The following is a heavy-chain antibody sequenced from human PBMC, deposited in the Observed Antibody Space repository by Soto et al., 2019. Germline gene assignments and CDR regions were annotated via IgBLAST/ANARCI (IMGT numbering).Heavy chain of an antibody. CDR2: IYYSGST. D-gene: IGHD3-10*01. CDR3: ARVGGFGATTIDY. J-gene: IGHJ4*02. CDR1: GGSICSGDYY. Sequence: SETTSLTCTVSGGSICSGDYYWSWIRQPPGKGLERIGYIYYSGSTYYNPSLKSRVTISVDTSKNQFSLKLSSVTAADTAVYYCARVGGFGATTIDYWGQGTQVTSPQ. V-gene: IGHV4-30-4*01.